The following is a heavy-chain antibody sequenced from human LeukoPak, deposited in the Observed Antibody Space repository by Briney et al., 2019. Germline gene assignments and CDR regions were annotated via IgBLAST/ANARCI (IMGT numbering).Heavy chain of an antibody. J-gene: IGHJ4*02. CDR3: ARATYCDFWSGYYKGIDY. CDR2: MNPNSGNT. CDR1: GYTFTSYD. Sequence: ASVKVSCKASGYTFTSYDINWVRQATGQGLEWMGWMNPNSGNTGYAQKFQGRVTMTRNTSISTAYMELSSLRSEDTAVYYCARATYCDFWSGYYKGIDYWGQGTLVTVSS. V-gene: IGHV1-8*01. D-gene: IGHD3-3*01.